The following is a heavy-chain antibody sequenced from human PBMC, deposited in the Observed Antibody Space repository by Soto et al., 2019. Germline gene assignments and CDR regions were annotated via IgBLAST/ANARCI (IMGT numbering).Heavy chain of an antibody. J-gene: IGHJ5*02. CDR1: GGSISSGGYY. CDR3: ASALYCSGGSCSFDP. Sequence: SETLSLTCTVSGGSISSGGYYWTWIRQHPGKGLEWIGYIYYSGSTYYNPSLKSRVAISVDTSKNQFSLKLSSVTAADTAVYYCASALYCSGGSCSFDPWGQGTLVTVSS. CDR2: IYYSGST. D-gene: IGHD2-15*01. V-gene: IGHV4-61*08.